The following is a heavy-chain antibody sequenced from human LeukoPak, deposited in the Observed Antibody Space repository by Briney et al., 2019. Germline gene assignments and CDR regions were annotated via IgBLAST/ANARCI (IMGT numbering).Heavy chain of an antibody. Sequence: PSETLSLTCAVYGGSFSGYYWSWIRQPPGKGLEWIGEINHSGSTNYNPSLKSRVTISVDTSKNQFSLKLSSVTAADTAVYYCARCSVGAQGDWFDPWGQGTLVTVSS. V-gene: IGHV4-34*01. D-gene: IGHD1-26*01. CDR2: INHSGST. J-gene: IGHJ5*02. CDR3: ARCSVGAQGDWFDP. CDR1: GGSFSGYY.